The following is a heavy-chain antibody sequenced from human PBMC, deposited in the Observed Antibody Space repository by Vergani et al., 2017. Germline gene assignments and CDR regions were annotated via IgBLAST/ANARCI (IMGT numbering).Heavy chain of an antibody. V-gene: IGHV4-61*02. CDR2: IYTSGST. CDR3: AREVVGATMPWFDP. CDR1: GGSISSGSYY. Sequence: QVQLQESGPGLVKPSQTLSLTCTVSGGSISSGSYYWSWIRQPAGKGLEWIGRIYTSGSTTYNPSLKSRVTISVDTSKNQFSRKLSSVTAADTAVYYCAREVVGATMPWFDPWGQGTLVTVSS. J-gene: IGHJ5*02. D-gene: IGHD1-26*01.